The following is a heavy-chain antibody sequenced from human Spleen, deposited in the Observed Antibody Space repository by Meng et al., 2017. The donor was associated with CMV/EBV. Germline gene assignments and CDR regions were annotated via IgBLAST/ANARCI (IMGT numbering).Heavy chain of an antibody. CDR1: GGSISSYY. CDR3: ARVKSSSRWFDP. J-gene: IGHJ5*02. V-gene: IGHV4-34*01. Sequence: SETLSLTCTVSGGSISSYYWSWIRQPPGKGLEWIGEINHSGSTNYNPSLKSRVTISVDTSKNQFSLKLSSVTAADTAVYYCARVKSSSRWFDPWGQGTLVTVSS. D-gene: IGHD6-6*01. CDR2: INHSGST.